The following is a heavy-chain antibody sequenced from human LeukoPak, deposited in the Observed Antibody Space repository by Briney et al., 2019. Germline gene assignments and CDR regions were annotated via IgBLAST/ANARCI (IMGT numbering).Heavy chain of an antibody. CDR2: ISLSGLT. Sequence: PSETLSLTCGVSGGSITSANWWSWVRQPPGQGLEWIGEISLSGLTNYNPSLKSRVTMALDKSKNHLSLNLTSVTAADTAVYYCSRENGAFSPFGYWGQGTLVTVPS. V-gene: IGHV4-4*02. CDR3: SRENGAFSPFGY. D-gene: IGHD2-8*01. J-gene: IGHJ4*02. CDR1: GGSITSANW.